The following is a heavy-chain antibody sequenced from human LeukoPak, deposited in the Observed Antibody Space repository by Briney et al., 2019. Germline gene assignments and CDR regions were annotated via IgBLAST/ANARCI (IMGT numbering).Heavy chain of an antibody. V-gene: IGHV3-7*01. CDR3: ARDGVAGGFDY. CDR1: GFTFSDYN. J-gene: IGHJ4*02. CDR2: MNKGGSET. D-gene: IGHD6-19*01. Sequence: PGGSLRLSCAASGFTFSDYNMRWIRQAPGKGLEWVAHMNKGGSETTNVDSVKGRFTISRDDAKNLVFLQMNSLRVEDTAVYYCARDGVAGGFDYWGQGILVTVSS.